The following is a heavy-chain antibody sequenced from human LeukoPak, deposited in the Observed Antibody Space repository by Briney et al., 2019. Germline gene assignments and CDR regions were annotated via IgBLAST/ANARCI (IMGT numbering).Heavy chain of an antibody. Sequence: ASVKVSCKASGYTFTSYYMHWVRQAPGQGLEWMGWMNPNSGNTGYAQKFQGRVTMTRNTSISTAYMELSSLRSEDTAVYYCARGKRAGYCSSTSCPNYYYYMDVWGKGTTVTVSS. V-gene: IGHV1-8*02. CDR1: GYTFTSYY. J-gene: IGHJ6*03. D-gene: IGHD2-2*01. CDR3: ARGKRAGYCSSTSCPNYYYYMDV. CDR2: MNPNSGNT.